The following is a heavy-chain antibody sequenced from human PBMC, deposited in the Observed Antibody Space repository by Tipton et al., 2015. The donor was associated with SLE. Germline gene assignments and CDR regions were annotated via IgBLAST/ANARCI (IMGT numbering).Heavy chain of an antibody. Sequence: TLSLTCAVYGGSFSGYYWSWIRQPPGKGLEWIGEINHSGSTNYNPSLKSRVTISVDTSKNQFFLKLNSVTAADTAVYYCASGSGYALGYWGQGTLVTVSS. D-gene: IGHD5-12*01. V-gene: IGHV4-34*01. J-gene: IGHJ4*02. CDR3: ASGSGYALGY. CDR1: GGSFSGYY. CDR2: INHSGST.